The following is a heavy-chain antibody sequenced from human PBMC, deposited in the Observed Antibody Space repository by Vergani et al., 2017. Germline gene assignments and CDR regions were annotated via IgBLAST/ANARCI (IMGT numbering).Heavy chain of an antibody. CDR2: VLFDGSNE. CDR3: ARDLAYCHEGSCAL. Sequence: QLLESGGGLIQPGGSLRLSCVTSGFTFNRYGMQWVRQAPGKGLEGVAYVLFDGSNEYYADSVKGRFIVSRDNSNDALYLQMNSLRTDDTAVYYCARDLAYCHEGSCALWGQGSVVTVSS. J-gene: IGHJ4*02. CDR1: GFTFNRYG. D-gene: IGHD2-15*01. V-gene: IGHV3-30*02.